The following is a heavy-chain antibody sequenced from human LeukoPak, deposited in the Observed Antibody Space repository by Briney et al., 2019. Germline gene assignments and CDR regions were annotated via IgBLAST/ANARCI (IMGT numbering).Heavy chain of an antibody. V-gene: IGHV3-53*01. CDR3: AREDGYCSGGNCYSYFDS. Sequence: GGSLRLSCAASGFTVSSNYMNWVRQAPGKGLEWVSVIYSGGSTYYADSVKGRFTITRDNTRNSLFLQMYSLRAEDTAVYFCAREDGYCSGGNCYSYFDSWGQGTLVTVSS. J-gene: IGHJ4*02. CDR1: GFTVSSNY. D-gene: IGHD2-15*01. CDR2: IYSGGST.